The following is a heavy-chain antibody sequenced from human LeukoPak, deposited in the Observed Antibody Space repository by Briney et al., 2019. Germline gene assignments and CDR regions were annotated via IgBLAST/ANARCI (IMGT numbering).Heavy chain of an antibody. D-gene: IGHD3-22*01. CDR3: ARQVDYDSSGYYPNWFDP. CDR2: IYPGDSDT. J-gene: IGHJ5*02. V-gene: IGHV5-51*01. CDR1: GYSFTSYW. Sequence: GESLKISCKGSGYSFTSYWIGWVRQMPGKGLEWMGIIYPGDSDTRYSPSFQGQVTISADKSISTAYLQWSSLKASDTAMYYCARQVDYDSSGYYPNWFDPWGQGTLVTVSS.